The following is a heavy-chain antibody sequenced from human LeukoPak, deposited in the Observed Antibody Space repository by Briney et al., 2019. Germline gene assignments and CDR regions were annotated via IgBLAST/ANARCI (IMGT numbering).Heavy chain of an antibody. Sequence: PGGSLRLSCAASGFTFSSYWMGWVRQAPGQGLEWVANIKRDGSEKYYGDSVKGRFTVSRDNAMNSLYLQMTSLRAEDTAVYYCARDKEAAVDFWSGYYPLWGQGTLVTVSS. V-gene: IGHV3-7*01. CDR2: IKRDGSEK. CDR1: GFTFSSYW. CDR3: ARDKEAAVDFWSGYYPL. J-gene: IGHJ4*02. D-gene: IGHD3-3*01.